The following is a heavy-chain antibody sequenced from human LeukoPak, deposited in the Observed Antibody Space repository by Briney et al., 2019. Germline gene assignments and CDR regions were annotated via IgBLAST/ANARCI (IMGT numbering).Heavy chain of an antibody. J-gene: IGHJ6*02. CDR3: ARSAHYGMDV. Sequence: PGGSLGLSCAASGFTFSSYSMNWVRQAPGKGLEWVSSISSSSSYIYYADSVKGRFTISRDNAENSLYLQMNSLRAEDTAVYYCARSAHYGMDVWGQGTTVTVSS. CDR1: GFTFSSYS. D-gene: IGHD2-15*01. V-gene: IGHV3-21*01. CDR2: ISSSSSYI.